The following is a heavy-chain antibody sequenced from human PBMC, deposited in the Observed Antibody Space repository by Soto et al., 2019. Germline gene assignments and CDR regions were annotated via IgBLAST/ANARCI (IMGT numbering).Heavy chain of an antibody. V-gene: IGHV1-69*06. CDR3: ASPGGITHDGFDI. CDR2: IIPIFGTA. Sequence: QVQLVQSGAKVKKPGSSVRVSCKASGGTFSSYAISWVRQAPGQGLEWMGGIIPIFGTANYAQKFQGRVTITADKFTSTTYMELSSLRSEDTAVYYCASPGGITHDGFDIWGQGTMVTVSS. J-gene: IGHJ3*02. D-gene: IGHD3-16*01. CDR1: GGTFSSYA.